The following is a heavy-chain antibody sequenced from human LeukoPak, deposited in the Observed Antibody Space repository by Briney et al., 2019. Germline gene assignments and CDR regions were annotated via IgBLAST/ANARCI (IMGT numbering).Heavy chain of an antibody. CDR3: ARAAEGVIVIGYYYMDV. D-gene: IGHD3-16*02. CDR1: GYTFTGYY. J-gene: IGHJ6*03. Sequence: ASVKVSCKASGYTFTGYYMHWVRPAPGQGLEWMGWINPNSGGTNYAQKFQGRVTMTRDTSISTAYMELSRLRSDDTAVYYCARAAEGVIVIGYYYMDVWGKGTTVTVSS. CDR2: INPNSGGT. V-gene: IGHV1-2*02.